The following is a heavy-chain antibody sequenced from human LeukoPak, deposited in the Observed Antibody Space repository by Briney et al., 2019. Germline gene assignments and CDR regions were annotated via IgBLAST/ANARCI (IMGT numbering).Heavy chain of an antibody. V-gene: IGHV6-1*01. D-gene: IGHD7-27*01. CDR3: ARAEQAGDSTYFDY. CDR2: TYYRSKWYN. CDR1: GDSVSSNSAA. Sequence: SQTLSVTCDISGDSVSSNSAAWNWIRQSPSRGLEWLGRTYYRSKWYNDYAVSVKSRITINPDTSKNQFSLQLNSVTPEDTAVYYCARAEQAGDSTYFDYWGQGTLVTVSS. J-gene: IGHJ4*02.